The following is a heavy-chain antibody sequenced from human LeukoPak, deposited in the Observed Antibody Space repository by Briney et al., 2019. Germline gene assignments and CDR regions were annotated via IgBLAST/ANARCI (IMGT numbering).Heavy chain of an antibody. CDR2: ISGSGGST. CDR3: AKGSTAARPYQFDY. CDR1: GFTFSSYA. V-gene: IGHV3-23*01. D-gene: IGHD6-6*01. Sequence: GGSLRLSCAASGFTFSSYAMSWVRQAPGKGLEWVSTISGSGGSTNYADSVKGRFTIPRDNSKNTLYLQMNSLRAENPAVYFCAKGSTAARPYQFDYWGQGTLVTVSS. J-gene: IGHJ4*02.